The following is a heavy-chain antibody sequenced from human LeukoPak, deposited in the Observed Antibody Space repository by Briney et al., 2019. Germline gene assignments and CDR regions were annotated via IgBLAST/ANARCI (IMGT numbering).Heavy chain of an antibody. V-gene: IGHV3-23*01. Sequence: PGGSLRLSCAASGFTVSSSYMSWVRQAPGKGLEWVSAISGSGGSTYYADSVKGRFTISRDNSKNTLYLQMNSLRAEDTAVYYCAKDLTFGYYYFDYWGQGTLVTVSS. CDR2: ISGSGGST. J-gene: IGHJ4*02. CDR1: GFTVSSSY. CDR3: AKDLTFGYYYFDY. D-gene: IGHD2-21*01.